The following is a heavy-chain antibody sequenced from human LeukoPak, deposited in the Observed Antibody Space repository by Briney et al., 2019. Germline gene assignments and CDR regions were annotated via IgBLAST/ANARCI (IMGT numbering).Heavy chain of an antibody. CDR2: INPKTGVT. CDR3: ARDLAMYSPDLDY. D-gene: IGHD1-26*01. CDR1: GYTFTGHY. J-gene: IGHJ4*02. Sequence: ASVRVSCKASGYTFTGHYIQWVRQAPGHGLEWMGWINPKTGVTKYAQNFQGRVTMTRDTSISTAYMEVSRLRSDDTAVFYCARDLAMYSPDLDYWGQGTLVTVSS. V-gene: IGHV1-2*02.